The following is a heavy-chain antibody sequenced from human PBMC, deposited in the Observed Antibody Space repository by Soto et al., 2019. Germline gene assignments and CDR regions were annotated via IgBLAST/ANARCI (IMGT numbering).Heavy chain of an antibody. CDR1: GYTFTGYY. Sequence: SVKVSCKASGYTFTGYYMHWVRQAPGQGLEWMGGIIPIFGTANYAQKFQGRVTITADESTSTAYMELSSLRSEDTAVYYCARLQQQLDGDVYWGQGTLVTVSS. D-gene: IGHD6-13*01. V-gene: IGHV1-69*13. J-gene: IGHJ4*02. CDR2: IIPIFGTA. CDR3: ARLQQQLDGDVY.